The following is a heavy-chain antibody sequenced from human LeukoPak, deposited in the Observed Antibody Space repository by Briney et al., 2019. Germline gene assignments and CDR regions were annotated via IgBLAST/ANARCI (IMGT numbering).Heavy chain of an antibody. CDR3: ARADVDIVATILDY. D-gene: IGHD5-12*01. Sequence: GGSLRLSCAASGFTFSSYSMNWVRQAPGKGLEWVSYISSSSSYIYYADSVKGRFTISRDNAKNSLYLQMNSLRAEDTAVYYCARADVDIVATILDYWGQGTLVTVSS. V-gene: IGHV3-21*05. CDR1: GFTFSSYS. J-gene: IGHJ4*02. CDR2: ISSSSSYI.